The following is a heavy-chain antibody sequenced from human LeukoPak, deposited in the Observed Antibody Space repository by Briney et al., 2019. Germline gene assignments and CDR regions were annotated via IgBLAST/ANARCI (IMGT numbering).Heavy chain of an antibody. CDR2: ISSNGGST. V-gene: IGHV3-64*01. D-gene: IGHD3-22*01. CDR3: ARLYQHDSSTYRPVDY. J-gene: IGHJ4*02. Sequence: GGSLRLSCAASGFTFSSFPMHWVRQAPGKGLEYVSAISSNGGSTYYANSVKGRFTISRDNSKNTLYLQMGSLRAEDMAVYYCARLYQHDSSTYRPVDYWGQGTLVSVSS. CDR1: GFTFSSFP.